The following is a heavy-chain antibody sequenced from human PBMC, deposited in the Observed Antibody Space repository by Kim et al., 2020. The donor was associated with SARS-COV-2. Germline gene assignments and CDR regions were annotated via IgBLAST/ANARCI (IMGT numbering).Heavy chain of an antibody. Sequence: VKGRFTISRENSKNPLYLQMNSLRAEDTAVYYCARDGFDILTGYYNFFDYWGQGTLVTVSS. D-gene: IGHD3-9*01. J-gene: IGHJ4*02. V-gene: IGHV3-30*07. CDR3: ARDGFDILTGYYNFFDY.